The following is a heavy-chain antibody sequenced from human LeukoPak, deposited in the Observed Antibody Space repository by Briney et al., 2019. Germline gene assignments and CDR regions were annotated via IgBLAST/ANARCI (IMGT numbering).Heavy chain of an antibody. CDR3: ARVPRGIAAAGSPYQVGFDY. D-gene: IGHD6-13*01. CDR1: GYSISSGYY. J-gene: IGHJ4*02. Sequence: SETLSLTCTVSGYSISSGYYWGWIRQPPGKGLEWIGSIHYSGSTYYNPSLKSRVTISVDTSKNQFSLKLSSVTAADTAVYYCARVPRGIAAAGSPYQVGFDYWGQGTLVTVSS. V-gene: IGHV4-38-2*02. CDR2: IHYSGST.